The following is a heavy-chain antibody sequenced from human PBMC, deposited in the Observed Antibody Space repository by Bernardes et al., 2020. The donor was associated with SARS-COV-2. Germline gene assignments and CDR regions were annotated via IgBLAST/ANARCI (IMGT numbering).Heavy chain of an antibody. CDR1: GYTLTALS. J-gene: IGHJ6*02. CDR2: FDPEDGAT. Sequence: AAVKVSCKVSGYTLTALSMHWVRQAPGKGLEWMGGFDPEDGATIYAQKFQGRVTMTEDTSTDTAYMELSSLRSEDTAVYYCATSIAVAGTPRSYYYYYGMDVWGQGTTVTVSS. D-gene: IGHD6-19*01. CDR3: ATSIAVAGTPRSYYYYYGMDV. V-gene: IGHV1-24*01.